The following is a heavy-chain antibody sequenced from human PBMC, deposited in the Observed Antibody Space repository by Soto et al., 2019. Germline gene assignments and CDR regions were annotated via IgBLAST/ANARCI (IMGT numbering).Heavy chain of an antibody. V-gene: IGHV3-74*01. CDR1: GFTFSSYW. J-gene: IGHJ6*02. Sequence: GGSLRLSCAASGFTFSSYWMHWVRQAPGKGLVWVSRINSDGSSTSYADSVKGRFTISRDNAKNTLYLQMNSLRAEDTAVYYCARVPSTGDFWSGSYYYYGMDVWGQGTTVTVSS. CDR2: INSDGSST. CDR3: ARVPSTGDFWSGSYYYYGMDV. D-gene: IGHD3-3*01.